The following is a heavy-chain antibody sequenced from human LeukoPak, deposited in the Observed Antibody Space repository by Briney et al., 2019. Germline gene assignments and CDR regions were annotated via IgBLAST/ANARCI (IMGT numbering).Heavy chain of an antibody. CDR2: IIPIFGTA. CDR1: GGTLSSYA. Sequence: SVKVSCKASGGTLSSYAISWVRQAPGQGLEWMGGIIPIFGTANYAQKFQGRVTITTDESTSTAYMELSSLRSEDTAVYYCARGDGSGVAATYDYWGQGTLVTVSS. CDR3: ARGDGSGVAATYDY. J-gene: IGHJ4*02. V-gene: IGHV1-69*05. D-gene: IGHD2-15*01.